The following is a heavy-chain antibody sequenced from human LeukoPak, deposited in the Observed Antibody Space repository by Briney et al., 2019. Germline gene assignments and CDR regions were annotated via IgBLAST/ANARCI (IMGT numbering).Heavy chain of an antibody. CDR1: GGSISSYY. CDR3: ARDVGDPFYDFWSGYLDAFDI. V-gene: IGHV4-4*07. J-gene: IGHJ3*02. D-gene: IGHD3-3*01. Sequence: SETLSLTCTVSGGSISSYYWSWIRQPAGKGLEWIGRIYTSGSTNYNPSLKSRVTMSVDTSKNQFSLKLGSVTAADTAVYYCARDVGDPFYDFWSGYLDAFDIWGQGTMVTVSS. CDR2: IYTSGST.